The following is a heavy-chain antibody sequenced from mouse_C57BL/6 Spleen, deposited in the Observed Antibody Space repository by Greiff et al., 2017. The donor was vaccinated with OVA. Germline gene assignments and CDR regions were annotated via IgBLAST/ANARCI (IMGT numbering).Heavy chain of an antibody. CDR2: IDPETGGT. CDR3: TRKEVYDGYPWFAY. D-gene: IGHD2-3*01. V-gene: IGHV1-15*01. CDR1: GYTFTDYE. Sequence: VQRVESGAELVRPGASVTLSCKASGYTFTDYEMHWVKQTPVHGLEWIGAIDPETGGTAYNQKFKGKAILTADKSSSTAYMELRSLTSEDSAVYYCTRKEVYDGYPWFAYWGQGTLVTVSA. J-gene: IGHJ3*01.